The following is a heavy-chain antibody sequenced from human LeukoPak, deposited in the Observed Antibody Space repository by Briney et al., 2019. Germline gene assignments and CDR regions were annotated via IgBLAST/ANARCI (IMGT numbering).Heavy chain of an antibody. Sequence: PSETLSLTCTVSGGSISSYYWSWIRQPPGKGLEWIGYIYYSGNTNYNPSLKSRVTISVDTSKNQFSLKLSSVTAADTAVYYCARVAGYCTNGVCYTSRYFDYWGQGTLVTVSS. CDR3: ARVAGYCTNGVCYTSRYFDY. CDR1: GGSISSYY. D-gene: IGHD2-8*01. V-gene: IGHV4-59*01. CDR2: IYYSGNT. J-gene: IGHJ4*02.